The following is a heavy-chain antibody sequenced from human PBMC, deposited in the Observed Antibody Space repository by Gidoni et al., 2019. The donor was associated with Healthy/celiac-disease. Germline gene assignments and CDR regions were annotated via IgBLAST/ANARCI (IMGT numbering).Heavy chain of an antibody. D-gene: IGHD2-2*01. V-gene: IGHV3-21*01. CDR3: ARDLDYSSVGVDY. CDR1: GFTFSSYS. CDR2: ISSSSSYI. J-gene: IGHJ4*02. Sequence: EVQLVESGGGLVKPGGSLRLYCAASGFTFSSYSMNWVRQAPGQGLEWVSSISSSSSYIYYADSVKGRCTISRDNAKNSRYLQMNSLRAEDTAVYYCARDLDYSSVGVDYWGQGTLVTVSS.